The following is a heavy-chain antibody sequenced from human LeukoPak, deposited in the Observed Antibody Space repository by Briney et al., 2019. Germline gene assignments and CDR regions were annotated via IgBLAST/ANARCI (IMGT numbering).Heavy chain of an antibody. Sequence: PSQTLSLTCTVSGGSISSGDYYWSWILQPPGKGLEWIGYIYYSGSTNYSPSLKSRVTISADTSKNHFSLRLSSVTAADTAVYYCTRGRGRSGWRQGDYWGQGTLVTVPS. CDR1: GGSISSGDYY. CDR3: TRGRGRSGWRQGDY. V-gene: IGHV4-30-4*08. D-gene: IGHD6-19*01. J-gene: IGHJ4*02. CDR2: IYYSGST.